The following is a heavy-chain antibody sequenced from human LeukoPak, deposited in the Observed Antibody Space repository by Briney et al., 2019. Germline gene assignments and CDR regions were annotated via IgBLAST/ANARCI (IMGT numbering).Heavy chain of an antibody. V-gene: IGHV5-51*01. D-gene: IGHD5-18*01. CDR3: ARRGEAMDPFDY. CDR1: GYSFTSYL. J-gene: IGHJ4*02. CDR2: IYPGDSDT. Sequence: GEPLKISCKYSGYSFTSYLIGWVRQMPGKRLEWMEFIYPGDSDTRYSPSFQGQVTISADMSINTAYLQWSSLKASDTAIYYCARRGEAMDPFDYWGQGTLVTVSS.